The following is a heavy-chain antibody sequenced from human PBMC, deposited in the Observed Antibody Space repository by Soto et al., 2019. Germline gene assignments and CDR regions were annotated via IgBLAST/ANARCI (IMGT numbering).Heavy chain of an antibody. J-gene: IGHJ4*02. CDR1: GFTFSDYY. V-gene: IGHV3-11*01. Sequence: GGSLRLSCAASGFTFSDYYMSWIRQAPGKGLEWVSYISSSGNIIYYADSVKGRFTISRDNAKNSLYLQMNSLRAEDTAVYYCARDLGYYDSSGYFDYWGQGALVTVSS. D-gene: IGHD3-22*01. CDR3: ARDLGYYDSSGYFDY. CDR2: ISSSGNII.